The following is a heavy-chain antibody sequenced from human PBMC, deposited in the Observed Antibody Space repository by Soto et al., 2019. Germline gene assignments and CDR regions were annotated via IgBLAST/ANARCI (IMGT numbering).Heavy chain of an antibody. Sequence: GGSLRLSCAASGFTLSSYAMRWVRQAPGKGLEWVSAISGSGGSTYYADSVKGRFTISRDNSKNTVYLQMNSLRGEDTAVYYCARRGSGRYYDYWGQGTLVTVCS. CDR2: ISGSGGST. D-gene: IGHD1-26*01. CDR3: ARRGSGRYYDY. J-gene: IGHJ4*02. CDR1: GFTLSSYA. V-gene: IGHV3-23*01.